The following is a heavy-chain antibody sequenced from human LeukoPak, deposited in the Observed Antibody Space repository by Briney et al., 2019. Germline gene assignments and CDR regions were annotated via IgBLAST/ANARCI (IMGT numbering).Heavy chain of an antibody. D-gene: IGHD4-11*01. CDR1: GFTFSSYG. CDR2: IRYDGSNK. J-gene: IGHJ5*02. CDR3: AKDLSHALSLPTDRWFDP. Sequence: GGSLRLSCAASGFTFSSYGMHWVRQAPGKGLGWVAFIRYDGSNKYYADSVKGRFTISRDNSKNTLYLQMNSLRAEDTAVYYCAKDLSHALSLPTDRWFDPWGQGTLVTVSS. V-gene: IGHV3-30*02.